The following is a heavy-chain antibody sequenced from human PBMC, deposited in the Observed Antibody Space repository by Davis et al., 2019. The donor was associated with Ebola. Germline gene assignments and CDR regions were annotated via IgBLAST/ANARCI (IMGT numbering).Heavy chain of an antibody. J-gene: IGHJ4*02. D-gene: IGHD1-14*01. V-gene: IGHV3-48*01. CDR3: ARDVAGRAGY. CDR2: ISSVSSTM. CDR1: GFTFINYH. Sequence: GESLKISCAASGFTFINYHMNWVRQAPGKGLEWVSYISSVSSTMFYADSVKGRFTISRDNAKNTLFLQMNSLRADDTAVYYCARDVAGRAGYWGQGTLVTVSS.